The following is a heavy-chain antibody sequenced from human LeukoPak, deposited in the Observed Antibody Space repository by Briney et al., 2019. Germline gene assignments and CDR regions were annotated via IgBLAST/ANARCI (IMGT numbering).Heavy chain of an antibody. CDR2: IWYDGSNK. V-gene: IGHV3-33*01. CDR1: GFTFSSYG. J-gene: IGHJ4*02. Sequence: GGSLRLSCAASGFTFSSYGMHWVRQAPGKGLEWVAVIWYDGSNKYYADSVKGRFTISRDNSKNTLYLQMNSLRAEDTAVYYCASLPYSSGWYGFDYWGQGTLVTVSS. CDR3: ASLPYSSGWYGFDY. D-gene: IGHD6-19*01.